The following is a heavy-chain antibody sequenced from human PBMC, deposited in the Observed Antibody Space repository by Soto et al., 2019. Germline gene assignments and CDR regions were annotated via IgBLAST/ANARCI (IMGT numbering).Heavy chain of an antibody. Sequence: GGSLRLSCAASGFTFSSYAMSWVRQAPGKGLEWVSAISGSGGSTYYADSVKGRFTISRDNSKNKPYLQMNSLRAEDTAVYYCAKHTYYDILTGYKTTSLRWGFDYWGQGTLVTVSS. CDR2: ISGSGGST. CDR3: AKHTYYDILTGYKTTSLRWGFDY. J-gene: IGHJ4*02. CDR1: GFTFSSYA. D-gene: IGHD3-9*01. V-gene: IGHV3-23*01.